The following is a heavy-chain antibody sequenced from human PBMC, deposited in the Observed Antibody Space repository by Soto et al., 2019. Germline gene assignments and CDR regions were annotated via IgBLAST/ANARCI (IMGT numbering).Heavy chain of an antibody. CDR3: ARGPAVAGPRLDYYYYGMDV. D-gene: IGHD6-19*01. J-gene: IGHJ6*02. CDR2: ISSSSSTI. CDR1: GFTFSSYS. Sequence: EVQLVESGGGLVQPGWSLRLSCAASGFTFSSYSMNWVRQAPGKGLEWVSYISSSSSTIYYADSVKGRITISRDNAKNPLYLQMNSLRAEDTSVYYCARGPAVAGPRLDYYYYGMDVWGQGTTVTVSS. V-gene: IGHV3-48*01.